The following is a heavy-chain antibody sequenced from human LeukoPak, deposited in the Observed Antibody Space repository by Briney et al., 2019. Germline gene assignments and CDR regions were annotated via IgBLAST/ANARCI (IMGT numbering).Heavy chain of an antibody. CDR2: INPNSGGT. D-gene: IGHD3-22*01. CDR1: GYTFTYRY. J-gene: IGHJ3*02. Sequence: ASVKVSCKASGYTFTYRYLHWARQAPGQGLEWMGWINPNSGGTNYAQKFQGRVTMTRDTSISTAYMELSRLRSDDTAVYYCATVSRLSAFDIWGQGTMVTVSS. V-gene: IGHV1-2*02. CDR3: ATVSRLSAFDI.